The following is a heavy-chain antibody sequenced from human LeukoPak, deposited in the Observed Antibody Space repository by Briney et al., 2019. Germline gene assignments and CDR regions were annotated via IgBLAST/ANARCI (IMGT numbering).Heavy chain of an antibody. J-gene: IGHJ4*02. D-gene: IGHD3-10*01. CDR2: IIPIFGTA. CDR1: GGTFSSYA. CDR3: ARAKRVLLWFGVPDY. Sequence: AASVKVSCKASGGTFSSYAISWVRQAPGQGLEWMGGIIPIFGTANYAQKFQGRVTITADESTSTAYMELSSLRSEDTAVYYCARAKRVLLWFGVPDYWGQGTLVTVSS. V-gene: IGHV1-69*13.